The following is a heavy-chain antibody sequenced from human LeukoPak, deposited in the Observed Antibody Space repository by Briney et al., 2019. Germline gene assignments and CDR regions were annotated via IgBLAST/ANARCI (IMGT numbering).Heavy chain of an antibody. CDR2: INPDSGDS. CDR1: GYSFTNFY. CDR3: ARGTSNWSTRFPS. J-gene: IGHJ5*02. Sequence: ASVKVSRKASGYSFTNFYTHWVRQAPGQGLEWMGWINPDSGDSNSTQHFQGRVTMTRDTSISTAYMELSGLRSDDTAVYYCARGTSNWSTRFPSWGQGTLVTVSS. D-gene: IGHD6-13*01. V-gene: IGHV1-2*02.